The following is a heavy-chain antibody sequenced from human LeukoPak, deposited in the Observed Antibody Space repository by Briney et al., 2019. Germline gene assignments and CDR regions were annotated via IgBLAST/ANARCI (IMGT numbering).Heavy chain of an antibody. CDR3: AKRAGSGSFDFDY. D-gene: IGHD1-26*01. J-gene: IGHJ4*02. CDR1: GFTFSNAW. V-gene: IGHV3-15*01. Sequence: GGSLRLSCAASGFTFSNAWMSWVRQAPGKGLEWVGRIKSKTDGGTTDYAAPVKGRFTISRDDSKTTLYLQMNSLRAEDTAVYYCAKRAGSGSFDFDYWGQGTLVTVSS. CDR2: IKSKTDGGTT.